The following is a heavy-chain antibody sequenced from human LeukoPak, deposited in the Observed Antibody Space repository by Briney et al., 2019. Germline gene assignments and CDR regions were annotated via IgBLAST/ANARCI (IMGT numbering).Heavy chain of an antibody. D-gene: IGHD2-2*01. J-gene: IGHJ4*02. Sequence: GGSLRLSCAASGFTFSNAWMSWVRQAPGKGLEWVGRIKSKTDGGTTDYAAPVKGRFTISRDDSKNTLYLQMNSLKTEDTAVYYCTTKSEILDAFAPASVDYWGQGTLVTVSS. CDR1: GFTFSNAW. CDR2: IKSKTDGGTT. V-gene: IGHV3-15*01. CDR3: TTKSEILDAFAPASVDY.